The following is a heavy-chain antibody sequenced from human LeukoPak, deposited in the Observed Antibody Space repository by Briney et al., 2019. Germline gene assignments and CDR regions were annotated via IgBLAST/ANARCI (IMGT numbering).Heavy chain of an antibody. D-gene: IGHD3-22*01. Sequence: GGSLRLSCAASGFTFSSYGMHWVRQAPGKGLEWVAVIWYDGSNKYYADSVKGRFTISRDNSKNTLYLQMNSLRAEDTAVYYCARDSSYYDMWGYFGYWGQGTLVTVSS. CDR2: IWYDGSNK. CDR3: ARDSSYYDMWGYFGY. J-gene: IGHJ4*02. CDR1: GFTFSSYG. V-gene: IGHV3-33*01.